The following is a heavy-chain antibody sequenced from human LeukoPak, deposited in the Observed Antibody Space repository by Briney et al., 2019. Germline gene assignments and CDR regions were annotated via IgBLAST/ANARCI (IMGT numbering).Heavy chain of an antibody. CDR2: IYPGDSDT. Sequence: GESLRISCKGSGYSFTSYWIGWVRQMPGKGLGWMGIIYPGDSDTRYSPSFQGQVTISADKSISTAYLQWSSLKASDTAMYYCARYHSKHYFDYWGQGTLVTVSS. D-gene: IGHD4-11*01. V-gene: IGHV5-51*01. CDR1: GYSFTSYW. J-gene: IGHJ4*02. CDR3: ARYHSKHYFDY.